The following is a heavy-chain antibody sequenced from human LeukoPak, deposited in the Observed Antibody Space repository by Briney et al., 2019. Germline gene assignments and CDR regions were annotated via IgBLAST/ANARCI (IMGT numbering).Heavy chain of an antibody. J-gene: IGHJ4*02. CDR3: ATAAVGINWNYDYFDY. Sequence: SQTLSLTCAISGDSVSSNSAAWNWIRQSPSRGLEWLGRTYYRSKWYNDYAVSVKSRITINPDTSKNQFSLQLNSVTPEDTAVYYCATAAVGINWNYDYFDYWGQGTLVTVSS. D-gene: IGHD1-7*01. CDR2: TYYRSKWYN. CDR1: GDSVSSNSAA. V-gene: IGHV6-1*01.